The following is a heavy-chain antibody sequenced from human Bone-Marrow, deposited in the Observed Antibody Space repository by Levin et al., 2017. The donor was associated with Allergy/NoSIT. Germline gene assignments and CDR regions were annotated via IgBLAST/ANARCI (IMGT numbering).Heavy chain of an antibody. Sequence: PGGSLRLSCTVSGGSISTSIYYWGWIRQPPGKGLEWIGRISYSGSTYYNPSLKSESRVSISVHTSKNQFSLKLTSVTAADTAVYYCARQSYGRGRFDPWGQGTLVTVSS. CDR2: ISYSGST. CDR3: ARQSYGRGRFDP. CDR1: GGSISTSIYY. D-gene: IGHD3-10*02. V-gene: IGHV4-39*01. J-gene: IGHJ5*02.